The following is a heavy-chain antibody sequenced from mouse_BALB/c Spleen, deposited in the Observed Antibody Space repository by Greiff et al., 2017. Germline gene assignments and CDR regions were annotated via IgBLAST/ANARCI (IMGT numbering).Heavy chain of an antibody. CDR3: ALTTVVAKGAMDY. CDR1: GYSFTSYW. V-gene: IGHV1-74*01. J-gene: IGHJ4*01. D-gene: IGHD1-1*01. CDR2: IHPSDSDT. Sequence: QVQLQQPGAELVRPGASVKLSCKASGYSFTSYWMNWVKQRPGQGLEWIGMIHPSDSDTRLNQKFKDKATLTVDKSSSTAYMQLSSPTSEDSAVYYCALTTVVAKGAMDYWGQGTSVTVSS.